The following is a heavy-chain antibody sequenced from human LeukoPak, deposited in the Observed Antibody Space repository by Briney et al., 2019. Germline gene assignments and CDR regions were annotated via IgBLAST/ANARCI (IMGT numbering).Heavy chain of an antibody. D-gene: IGHD2-15*01. Sequence: QPGGSLRLSCAASGFTFSSYAMSWVRQAPGKGLEWVSAISGSGGSTYYADSVKGRFTISRDNSKNTLYLQMNSLRAEDTAVYYCARDSSLNQGYCSGGSCYGLDYWGQGTLVTVSS. J-gene: IGHJ4*02. V-gene: IGHV3-23*01. CDR3: ARDSSLNQGYCSGGSCYGLDY. CDR2: ISGSGGST. CDR1: GFTFSSYA.